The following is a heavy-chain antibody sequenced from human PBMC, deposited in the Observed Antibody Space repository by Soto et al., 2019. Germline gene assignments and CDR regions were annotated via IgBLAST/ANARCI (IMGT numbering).Heavy chain of an antibody. CDR3: ARVKKAAGPKDAFDI. CDR1: GYTFTSYY. J-gene: IGHJ3*02. V-gene: IGHV1-46*01. D-gene: IGHD6-13*01. Sequence: ASVKVSCKASGYTFTSYYMHWVRQAPGQGLEWMGIINPSGGSTSYAQKFQGRVTMTRDTSTSTVYMELSRLRSEDTAVYYCARVKKAAGPKDAFDIWGQGTMVTVSS. CDR2: INPSGGST.